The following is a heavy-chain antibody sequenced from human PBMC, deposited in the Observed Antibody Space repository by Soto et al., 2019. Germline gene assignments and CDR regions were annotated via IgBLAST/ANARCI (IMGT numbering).Heavy chain of an antibody. D-gene: IGHD1-26*01. Sequence: GGSLRLSCRTSGLTFRTYLMSWVRQAPGKGLEWVANIKTDGSEEYYADSVEGRFTISRDNAKNSLYLQMNSLRAEDTALYYCAKDSGAYYYYGMDVWGQGTTVTVSS. J-gene: IGHJ6*02. CDR1: GLTFRTYL. V-gene: IGHV3-7*03. CDR2: IKTDGSEE. CDR3: AKDSGAYYYYGMDV.